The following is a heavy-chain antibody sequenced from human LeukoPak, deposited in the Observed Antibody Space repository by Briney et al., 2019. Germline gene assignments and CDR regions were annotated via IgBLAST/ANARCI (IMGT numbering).Heavy chain of an antibody. J-gene: IGHJ4*02. D-gene: IGHD3-22*01. CDR3: AKDRFFYDSGSKAN. Sequence: GRSLRLSCVASGFTFDDYGMFWVRQTPGKGLEWVSAISWNSGIIAHADSVKGRFTIFRDNAKNSLYLQMNSLRVEDTAVYYCAKDRFFYDSGSKANWGQGTLVTVSS. V-gene: IGHV3-9*01. CDR2: ISWNSGII. CDR1: GFTFDDYG.